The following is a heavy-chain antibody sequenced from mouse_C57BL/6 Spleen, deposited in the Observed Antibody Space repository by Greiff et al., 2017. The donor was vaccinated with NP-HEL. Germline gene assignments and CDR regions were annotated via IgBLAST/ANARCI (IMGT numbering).Heavy chain of an antibody. CDR2: IDPSDSYT. V-gene: IGHV1-59*01. J-gene: IGHJ2*01. D-gene: IGHD1-1*01. Sequence: QVQLQQPGAELVRPGTSVKLSCKASGYTFTSYWMHWVKQRPGQGLEWIGVIDPSDSYTNYNQKFKGQATLTVDTSSSTAYMQLSSLTSEDSAVYYCARDYYGSSYGYFDYWGQGTTLTVSS. CDR1: GYTFTSYW. CDR3: ARDYYGSSYGYFDY.